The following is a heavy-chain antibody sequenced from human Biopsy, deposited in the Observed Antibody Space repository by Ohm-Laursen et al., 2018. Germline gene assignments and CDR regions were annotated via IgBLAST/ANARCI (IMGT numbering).Heavy chain of an antibody. Sequence: GTLSLTCTLSGDSITRSYWSWIRQPPGKGLEWIGHISHTGYTSYKSSLKSRVTISLDTSRKHFSLRLTSLAADTAVYYCARGDYFDSNGYFWFDPWGQGTLVTVSS. J-gene: IGHJ5*02. CDR1: GDSITRSY. CDR2: ISHTGYT. V-gene: IGHV4-59*12. D-gene: IGHD3-22*01. CDR3: ARGDYFDSNGYFWFDP.